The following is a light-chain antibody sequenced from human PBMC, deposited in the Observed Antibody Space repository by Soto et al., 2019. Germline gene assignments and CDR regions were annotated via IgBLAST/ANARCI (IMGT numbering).Light chain of an antibody. J-gene: IGLJ3*02. CDR3: GTWDSSLSAYWV. V-gene: IGLV2-11*01. Sequence: QSALTQPRSVSGSPGQSVTISCTGTSSDVGGYNYVSWYQQHPGKTPKLMIYDVSKRPSGVPDRFSGSKSGNTASLTISGLQAEDEADYYCGTWDSSLSAYWVFGGGTKLTVL. CDR2: DVS. CDR1: SSDVGGYNY.